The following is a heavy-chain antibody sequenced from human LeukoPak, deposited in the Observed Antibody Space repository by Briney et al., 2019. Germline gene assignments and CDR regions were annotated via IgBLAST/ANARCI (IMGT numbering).Heavy chain of an antibody. CDR2: ISGSGCST. J-gene: IGHJ4*02. V-gene: IGHV3-23*01. CDR3: AKDLEMGGVDY. CDR1: GFTFSSYA. D-gene: IGHD5-24*01. Sequence: GVALRLSCAASGFTFSSYAMSWVRQAPGKGLEWVSAISGSGCSTYYADSVKGRFTISRDNSKNTLYLQMNSLRAEDTAVYYCAKDLEMGGVDYWGQGTLVTVSS.